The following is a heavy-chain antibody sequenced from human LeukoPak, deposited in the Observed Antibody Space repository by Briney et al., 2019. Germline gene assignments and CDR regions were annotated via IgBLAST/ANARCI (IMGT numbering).Heavy chain of an antibody. CDR1: GYTLTELS. D-gene: IGHD6-19*01. CDR3: AASTVRYSSGWTLSDY. J-gene: IGHJ4*02. CDR2: FDPEDGET. Sequence: ASVKVSRNVSGYTLTELSMHWVRQAPGKGLERMGGFDPEDGETIYAQKFQGRVAMTEDTSTDTAYMELSSLRSEDTAVYYCAASTVRYSSGWTLSDYWGQGTLVTVSS. V-gene: IGHV1-24*01.